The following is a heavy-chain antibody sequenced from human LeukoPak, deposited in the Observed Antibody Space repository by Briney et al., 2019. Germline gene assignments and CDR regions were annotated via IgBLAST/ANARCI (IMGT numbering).Heavy chain of an antibody. CDR1: GFTFGDCA. J-gene: IGHJ4*02. CDR3: TRVAAAGAYFDY. Sequence: GGSLRLSCTASGFTFGDCAMSWVRQAPGKGLEWVDFIRSKAYGGTTEYAASVKGRFTLSRDDSKSIASLQMNSLKTEDTAVYYCTRVAAAGAYFDYWGQGTLVTVSS. CDR2: IRSKAYGGTT. D-gene: IGHD6-13*01. V-gene: IGHV3-49*04.